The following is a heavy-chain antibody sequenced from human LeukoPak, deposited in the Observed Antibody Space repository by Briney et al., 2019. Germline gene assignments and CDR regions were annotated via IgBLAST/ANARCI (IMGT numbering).Heavy chain of an antibody. CDR2: INPSGGST. Sequence: VASVKVSFKASGYTFTSYYIDWVRQAPGQGLEWMGVINPSGGSTRYAQKFQGRVTMTGDPSTRTVYMELSSLTSDDTAVYYCARGTTDAYWGQGTPVTVSS. J-gene: IGHJ4*02. V-gene: IGHV1-46*01. D-gene: IGHD1-1*01. CDR3: ARGTTDAY. CDR1: GYTFTSYY.